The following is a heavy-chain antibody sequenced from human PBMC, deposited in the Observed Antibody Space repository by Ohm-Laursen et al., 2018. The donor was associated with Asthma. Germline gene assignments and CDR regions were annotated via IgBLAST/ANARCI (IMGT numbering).Heavy chain of an antibody. CDR2: INSVFGTS. Sequence: SVKVSCKASGGTFSSYAISWVRQAPGQGLEWLGGINSVFGTSTYAQKFHDRFTITADESTSTVYMTLSSLTSEDTAVYYCARKAGSCITSNCYSLDFWGQGTLVTVSS. V-gene: IGHV1-69*13. D-gene: IGHD2-15*01. CDR3: ARKAGSCITSNCYSLDF. J-gene: IGHJ4*02. CDR1: GGTFSSYA.